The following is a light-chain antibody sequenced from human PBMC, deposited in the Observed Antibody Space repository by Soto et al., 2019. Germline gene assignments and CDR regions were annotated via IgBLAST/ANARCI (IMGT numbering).Light chain of an antibody. CDR1: TSDVGGYNY. V-gene: IGLV2-8*01. Sequence: QSVLTQPPSASGSPGQSVTISCTGTTSDVGGYNYVSWYQLHPDKVPKLIIYEVNKRPSGVPDRFSGSKSGSTASLTDSGLQAEDEADYFCSSYAGSKNFILFGGGTKLTVL. CDR2: EVN. J-gene: IGLJ2*01. CDR3: SSYAGSKNFIL.